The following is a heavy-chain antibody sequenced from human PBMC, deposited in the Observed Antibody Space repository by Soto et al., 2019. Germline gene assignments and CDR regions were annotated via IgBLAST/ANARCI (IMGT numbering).Heavy chain of an antibody. J-gene: IGHJ5*02. D-gene: IGHD6-13*01. CDR3: ARLSIAAAGTPLGFDP. CDR1: GCYVSSGVYY. Sequence: QVQLQESGPGLVKPSETLSLTCTVSGCYVSSGVYYWSWIRQPPGKGLECIGYIYYSGSTNYNPSLKSRVTISVDTAKNLFSLRLSYVTAADTAVYYCARLSIAAAGTPLGFDPWGQGTLVTVSS. CDR2: IYYSGST. V-gene: IGHV4-61*08.